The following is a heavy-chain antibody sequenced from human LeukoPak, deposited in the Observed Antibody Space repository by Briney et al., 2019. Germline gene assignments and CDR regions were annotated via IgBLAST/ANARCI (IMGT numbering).Heavy chain of an antibody. D-gene: IGHD6-19*01. CDR3: ARRQIAVAGTRNRRGGWFDP. Sequence: SETLSLTCAVYGGSFSGYYWSWIRQPPGKGLEWIGEINHSGSTNYNPSLKSRVTISVDMSKNQFSLKLSSVTAADTAVYYCARRQIAVAGTRNRRGGWFDPWGQGTLVTVSS. V-gene: IGHV4-34*01. J-gene: IGHJ5*02. CDR2: INHSGST. CDR1: GGSFSGYY.